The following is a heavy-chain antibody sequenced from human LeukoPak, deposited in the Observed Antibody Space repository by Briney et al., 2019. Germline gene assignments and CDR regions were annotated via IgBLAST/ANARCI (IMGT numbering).Heavy chain of an antibody. CDR2: INPNSGGT. J-gene: IGHJ4*02. CDR3: ARNYYGSGNYEYYFDY. V-gene: IGHV1-2*02. Sequence: ASVRVSCKASRYTFTGYYMHWVRQAPGQGLEWMGWINPNSGGTNYAQKFQGRVTMTRDTSISTAYMELSRLRSDDTAVYYCARNYYGSGNYEYYFDYWGQGTLVTVSS. D-gene: IGHD3-10*01. CDR1: RYTFTGYY.